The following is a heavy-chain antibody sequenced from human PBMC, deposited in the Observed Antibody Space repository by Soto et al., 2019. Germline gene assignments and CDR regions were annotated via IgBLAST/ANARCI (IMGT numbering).Heavy chain of an antibody. CDR1: GGTFSTYA. V-gene: IGHV1-69*13. D-gene: IGHD3-22*01. J-gene: IGHJ4*02. CDR2: IIPLFGTA. Sequence: SVKVSCKASGGTFSTYAIDWVRQAPGQGLEWMGGIIPLFGTAKYAQNFQGRITITADESTNTAYMELRSLRSQDTAVYYCARGFHHDSSGYYYFYWGQGTLVTVSS. CDR3: ARGFHHDSSGYYYFY.